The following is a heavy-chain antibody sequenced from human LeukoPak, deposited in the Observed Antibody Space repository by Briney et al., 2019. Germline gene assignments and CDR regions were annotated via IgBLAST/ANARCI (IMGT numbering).Heavy chain of an antibody. CDR2: ISAYSGNT. V-gene: IGHV1-18*01. J-gene: IGHJ3*02. Sequence: ASVKVSCKASGYTFTSYGISWVRQAPGQGLEWMGWISAYSGNTNYAQKFQGRVTMTRDTSTSTVYMELSSLRSEDTAVYYCASYRNYNAFDIWGQGTMVTVSS. CDR1: GYTFTSYG. CDR3: ASYRNYNAFDI. D-gene: IGHD5-24*01.